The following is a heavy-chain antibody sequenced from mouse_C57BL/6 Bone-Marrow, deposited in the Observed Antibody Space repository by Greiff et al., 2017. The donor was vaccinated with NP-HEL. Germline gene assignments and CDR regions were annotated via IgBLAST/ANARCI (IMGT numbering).Heavy chain of an antibody. D-gene: IGHD2-3*01. CDR2: ISDGGSYT. Sequence: EVQGVESGGGLVKPGGSLKLSCAASGFTFSSYAMSWVRQTPEKRLEWVATISDGGSYTYYPDNVKGRFTISRDNAKNNLYLQMSHLKSEDTAMYYCAREGWLSTFDYWGQGTTLTISS. CDR3: AREGWLSTFDY. J-gene: IGHJ2*01. CDR1: GFTFSSYA. V-gene: IGHV5-4*01.